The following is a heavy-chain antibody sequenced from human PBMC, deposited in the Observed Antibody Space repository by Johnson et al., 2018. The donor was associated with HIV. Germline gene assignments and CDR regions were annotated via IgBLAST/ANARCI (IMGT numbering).Heavy chain of an antibody. V-gene: IGHV3-30*04. D-gene: IGHD3-16*02. Sequence: QVQLVESGGGVVQPGRSLRLSCAASRFTFSSYAMHWVRQAPGKGLEWVAVISYDGSNKYYADSVKGRFTISRDNSKNTLYLQMNSLRAEDTAVYYCATISVITSRVNDAFDIWGQGTMVTVSS. J-gene: IGHJ3*02. CDR1: RFTFSSYA. CDR2: ISYDGSNK. CDR3: ATISVITSRVNDAFDI.